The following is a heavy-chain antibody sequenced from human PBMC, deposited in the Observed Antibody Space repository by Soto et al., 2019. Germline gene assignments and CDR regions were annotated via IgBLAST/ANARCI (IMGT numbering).Heavy chain of an antibody. J-gene: IGHJ5*02. CDR3: ARCSVDVSTSCYRYNGFDR. V-gene: IGHV3-21*01. CDR2: ISSSSSYI. Sequence: VGSLRLSCASSVFTFSGYSMNCVRHSPGKWLEWVSSISSSSSYIYYADSVKGRFTISRDNAKNSLYLQMNSLRAEDTAVYYCARCSVDVSTSCYRYNGFDRWRQGTLVTVAS. D-gene: IGHD2-2*01. CDR1: VFTFSGYS.